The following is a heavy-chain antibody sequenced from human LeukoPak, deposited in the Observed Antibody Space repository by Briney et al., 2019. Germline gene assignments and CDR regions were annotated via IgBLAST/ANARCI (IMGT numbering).Heavy chain of an antibody. CDR1: GFTVSSNF. V-gene: IGHV3-66*01. D-gene: IGHD5-24*01. CDR3: ARTFVSGDGYKVGYFDY. J-gene: IGHJ4*02. CDR2: IYTSGIT. Sequence: PGGSLRLSCAVSGFTVSSNFMSWVRQAPGKGPEWVSVIYTSGITYYADSVRGRFTISRDNSKNTLYLQMDSLTAEDTAVYYCARTFVSGDGYKVGYFDYWGQGTLVTVSS.